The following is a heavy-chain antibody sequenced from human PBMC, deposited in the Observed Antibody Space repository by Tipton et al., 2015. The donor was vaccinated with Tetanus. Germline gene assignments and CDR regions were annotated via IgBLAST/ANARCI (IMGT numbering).Heavy chain of an antibody. CDR3: ARDDSSGYRYWYFDL. J-gene: IGHJ2*01. CDR2: ISSSGSTI. V-gene: IGHV3-48*03. Sequence: SLRLSCTASGFTFSSYEMNWVRQAPGKGLEWVSYISSSGSTIYYADSVKGRFTISRDNAKNSLYLQMNSLRAEDTAVYYCARDDSSGYRYWYFDLWGRGTLVTVSS. CDR1: GFTFSSYE. D-gene: IGHD3-22*01.